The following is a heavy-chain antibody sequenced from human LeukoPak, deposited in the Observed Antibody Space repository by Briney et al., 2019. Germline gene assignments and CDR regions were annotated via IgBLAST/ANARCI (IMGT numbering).Heavy chain of an antibody. CDR3: ALGSGRQYYFDY. Sequence: ASVKVSCKASGYTFTTYYIHWVRRAPGQGLEWMGWIDPDRGDTNHAQKFQGRVIMTRDTSISTAYMELNRLISDDTAVYFCALGSGRQYYFDYWGQGPLVTVSS. CDR1: GYTFTTYY. CDR2: IDPDRGDT. J-gene: IGHJ4*02. D-gene: IGHD1-26*01. V-gene: IGHV1-2*02.